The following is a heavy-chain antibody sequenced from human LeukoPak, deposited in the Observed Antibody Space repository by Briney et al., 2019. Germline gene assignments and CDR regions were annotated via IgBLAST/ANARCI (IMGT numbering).Heavy chain of an antibody. J-gene: IGHJ3*02. CDR1: GFTFSGYS. D-gene: IGHD1-26*01. CDR2: INQDGSEK. V-gene: IGHV3-7*04. Sequence: GGSLRLSCAASGFTFSGYSMNWVRQAPGKGLEWVANINQDGSEKYFVDSVKGRFTISRDNAKNSLYLQMNSLRAEDTAVYYCARAREKWVAFDIWGQGTMVTVSS. CDR3: ARAREKWVAFDI.